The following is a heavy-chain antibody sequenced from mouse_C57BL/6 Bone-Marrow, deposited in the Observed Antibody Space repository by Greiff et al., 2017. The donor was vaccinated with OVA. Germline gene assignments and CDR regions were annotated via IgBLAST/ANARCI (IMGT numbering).Heavy chain of an antibody. Sequence: EVKLMESGGGLVKPGGSLKLSCAASGFTFSSYTMSWVRQTPEKRLEWVATISGGGGNTYYPDSVKGRFTISRDNAKNTLYLQMSSLRAEDTALDYCARHEGPYYYGSSSYWYFDVWGTGTTVTVSS. J-gene: IGHJ1*03. CDR3: ARHEGPYYYGSSSYWYFDV. CDR2: ISGGGGNT. CDR1: GFTFSSYT. V-gene: IGHV5-9*01. D-gene: IGHD1-1*01.